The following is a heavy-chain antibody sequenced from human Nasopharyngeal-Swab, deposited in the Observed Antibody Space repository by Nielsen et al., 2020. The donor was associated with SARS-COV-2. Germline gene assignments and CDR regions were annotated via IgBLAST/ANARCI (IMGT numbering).Heavy chain of an antibody. Sequence: SETLSLTCTVSGGSISSGGYYWSWIRQHPGKGLEWIGYIYYSGSTYYNPSLKSRVTISVDTSKNQFSLKLSSVTAADTAVYYCAKDIGYCGDSRDCVDPWGQGTLVTVSS. CDR3: AKDIGYCGDSRDCVDP. CDR1: GGSISSGGYY. D-gene: IGHD2-15*01. J-gene: IGHJ5*02. V-gene: IGHV4-31*03. CDR2: IYYSGST.